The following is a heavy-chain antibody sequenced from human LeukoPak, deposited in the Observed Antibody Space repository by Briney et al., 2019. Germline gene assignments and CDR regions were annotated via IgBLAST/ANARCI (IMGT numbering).Heavy chain of an antibody. J-gene: IGHJ4*02. D-gene: IGHD3-10*01. CDR1: GFTFSSYG. Sequence: GGFPRLSCAASGFTFSSYGMHWVRQAPGKGLEWVAFIRYDGSNKYYADSVKGRFTISRDNSKNTLYLQMNSLRAEDTAVYYCAKGVRGVITYYFDYWGQGTLVTVSS. V-gene: IGHV3-30*02. CDR2: IRYDGSNK. CDR3: AKGVRGVITYYFDY.